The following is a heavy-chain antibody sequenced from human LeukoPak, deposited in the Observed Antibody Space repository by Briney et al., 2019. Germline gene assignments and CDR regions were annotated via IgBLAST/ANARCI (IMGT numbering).Heavy chain of an antibody. CDR2: IRGSGGNT. Sequence: GGSLRLSCAASGFTFSSYAMTWVRQAPGKGLEWVSGIRGSGGNTYYANSVKGRFTISRDNSKSTLYPQMNNLGAEDTALYYCAKCMAEPGTCYFDNWGRGTLVTVSS. V-gene: IGHV3-23*01. CDR1: GFTFSSYA. CDR3: AKCMAEPGTCYFDN. J-gene: IGHJ4*03. D-gene: IGHD6-13*01.